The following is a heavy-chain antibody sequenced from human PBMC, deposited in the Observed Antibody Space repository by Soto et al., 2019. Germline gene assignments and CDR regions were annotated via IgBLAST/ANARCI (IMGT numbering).Heavy chain of an antibody. CDR1: GYSFTTSG. V-gene: IGHV1-18*01. CDR2: ISGYNGRT. D-gene: IGHD2-15*01. Sequence: QVQLVQSGGEVTKPGASVKVSCKASGYSFTTSGITWVRQAPGQGLEWMGWISGYNGRTNYAQNLRGRGTMTTDASTSTAYMELRSLRSDDTAVYVCARDPVGYGSGAGWFDPWGQGALVTVSS. J-gene: IGHJ5*02. CDR3: ARDPVGYGSGAGWFDP.